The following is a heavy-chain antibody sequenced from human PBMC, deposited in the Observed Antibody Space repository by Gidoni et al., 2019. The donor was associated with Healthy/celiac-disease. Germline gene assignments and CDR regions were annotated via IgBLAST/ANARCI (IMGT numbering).Heavy chain of an antibody. CDR3: AKGPTQWLLDY. J-gene: IGHJ4*02. V-gene: IGHV3-9*01. Sequence: EVQLVESGGGLVQPGRSLRLSCTASGFPFVDYALHWVRHGPGKGLEWVSGCGWNSGSIGDADAVKGRFTIYRDNDKKYMYLQMNSLRAEDTALYNSAKGPTQWLLDYWGQGTLVTVSS. CDR2: CGWNSGSI. D-gene: IGHD3-22*01. CDR1: GFPFVDYA.